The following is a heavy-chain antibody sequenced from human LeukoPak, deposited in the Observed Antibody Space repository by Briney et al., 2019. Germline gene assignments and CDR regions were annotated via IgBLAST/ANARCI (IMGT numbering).Heavy chain of an antibody. D-gene: IGHD6-13*01. Sequence: GGSPRLSCAASGFTFDDYAMHWVRQAPGKGLEWVSGITWNSGSRDYADSVKGRFTISRDNAGNSLDLQMNSLRAEDTALYYCAKDTGSSSWNYFDYWGQGTLVTVSS. V-gene: IGHV3-9*01. CDR2: ITWNSGSR. CDR3: AKDTGSSSWNYFDY. CDR1: GFTFDDYA. J-gene: IGHJ4*02.